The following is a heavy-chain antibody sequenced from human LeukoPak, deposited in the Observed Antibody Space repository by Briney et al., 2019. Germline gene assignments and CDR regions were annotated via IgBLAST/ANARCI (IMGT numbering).Heavy chain of an antibody. D-gene: IGHD3-10*01. CDR1: GGSISSYY. CDR2: IYYSGST. Sequence: PSETLSLTCTVSGGSISSYYWSWIRQPPGKGLEWIGYIYYSGSTNYNPSLKSRVTISVDTSKNQFSLKLSSVTAADTAVYYCARAYPSYYYGSGSYYTHFDYWGQGTLVTVSS. V-gene: IGHV4-59*01. CDR3: ARAYPSYYYGSGSYYTHFDY. J-gene: IGHJ4*02.